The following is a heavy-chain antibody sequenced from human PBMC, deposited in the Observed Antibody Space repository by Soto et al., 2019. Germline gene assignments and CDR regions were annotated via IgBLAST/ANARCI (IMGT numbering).Heavy chain of an antibody. D-gene: IGHD6-6*01. V-gene: IGHV4-34*01. CDR3: ARGPIAARYYYYYMDV. Sequence: QVQLQQWVAGLLKPSETLSLTCAVYGGTFSGYYWSWIRQPPGKGLEWIGEINHSGSTNYNPSLKSRVTTSVDTSKNQFSLMLSSVTAADTAVYYCARGPIAARYYYYYMDVWGKGTTVTVSS. CDR2: INHSGST. CDR1: GGTFSGYY. J-gene: IGHJ6*03.